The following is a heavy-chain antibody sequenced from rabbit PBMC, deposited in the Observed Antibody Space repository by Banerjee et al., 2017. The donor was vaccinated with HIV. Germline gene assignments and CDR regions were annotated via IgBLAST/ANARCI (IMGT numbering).Heavy chain of an antibody. Sequence: QELVESGGGLVQPGESLKLSCKASGIDFSSNYYMCWVRQAPGKGLEWIACIYAGSSGSTYYASWAKGRFTISRTSSTTVTLQMTSLTAADTATYFCARGGDLWGQGTLVTVS. CDR3: ARGGDL. V-gene: IGHV1S40*01. D-gene: IGHD4-1*01. CDR1: GIDFSSNYY. CDR2: IYAGSSGST. J-gene: IGHJ3*01.